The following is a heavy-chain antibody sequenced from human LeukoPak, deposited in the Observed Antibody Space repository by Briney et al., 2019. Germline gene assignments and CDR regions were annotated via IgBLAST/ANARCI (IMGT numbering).Heavy chain of an antibody. CDR2: IYHSGST. CDR3: ARDRGSGYNYFDY. CDR1: GGSISSGPYF. V-gene: IGHV4-30-2*06. D-gene: IGHD3-22*01. J-gene: IGHJ4*02. Sequence: SETLSLTCSVSGGSISSGPYFWSWIRQSPGQGLEWIGYIYHSGSTYYNPSLKSRVTISVDRSKNQFSLKLSSVTAADTAVYYCARDRGSGYNYFDYWGQGTLVTVSS.